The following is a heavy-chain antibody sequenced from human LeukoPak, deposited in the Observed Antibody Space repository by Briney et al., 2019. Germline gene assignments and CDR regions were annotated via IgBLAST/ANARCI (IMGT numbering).Heavy chain of an antibody. CDR3: AKSAGVATIYFDC. D-gene: IGHD5-12*01. J-gene: IGHJ4*02. CDR2: IGSDYDR. CDR1: GFAFGSYA. Sequence: GGSLRLSCTASGFAFGSYAMAWVRQAPGKGLEGVAAIGSDYDRVHEDSVKGRFTISRDNSKSTLYLQMDNLRPEDTAVYCCAKSAGVATIYFDCWGQGALVTVSS. V-gene: IGHV3-23*01.